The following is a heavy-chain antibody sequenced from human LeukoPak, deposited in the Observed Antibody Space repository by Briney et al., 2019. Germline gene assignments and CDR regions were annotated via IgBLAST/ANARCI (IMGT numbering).Heavy chain of an antibody. D-gene: IGHD3-22*01. V-gene: IGHV4-31*03. CDR1: GGSISSGGYY. CDR2: IYYSGST. CDR3: ARSRDSSGYYYYFGY. J-gene: IGHJ4*02. Sequence: PSETLSLTCTVSGGSISSGGYYWSWIRQHPGKGLEWIGYIYYSGSTYYNPSLKSRVTISVDTSKNQFSLKLCSVTAADTAVYYCARSRDSSGYYYYFGYWGQGTLVTVSS.